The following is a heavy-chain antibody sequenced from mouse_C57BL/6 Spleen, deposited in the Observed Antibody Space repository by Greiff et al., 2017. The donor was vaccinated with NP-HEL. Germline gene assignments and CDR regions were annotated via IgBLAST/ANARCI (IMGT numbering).Heavy chain of an antibody. CDR2: IDPSDSET. J-gene: IGHJ4*01. CDR3: ARGVELFYYAMDY. V-gene: IGHV1-52*01. D-gene: IGHD1-1*02. CDR1: GYTFTSYW. Sequence: QVQLQQPGAELVRPGSSVKLSCKASGYTFTSYWMHWVKQRPIQGLEWIGNIDPSDSETPYNQKFKDKATLTVDKSSSTAYMQLSSLTSEDSAVYYCARGVELFYYAMDYWGQGTSVTVSS.